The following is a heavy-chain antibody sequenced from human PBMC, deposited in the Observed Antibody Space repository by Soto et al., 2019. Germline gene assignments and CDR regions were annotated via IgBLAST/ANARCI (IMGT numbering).Heavy chain of an antibody. CDR3: AKDARPSS. V-gene: IGHV3-23*01. J-gene: IGHJ5*02. CDR1: GFAFSTYA. Sequence: RGSLRLSCAASGFAFSTYAMSWVRQAPGKGLEWVSTISETGGSTYYTDSVKGRFTISRDTSKNMLYLQMNSLRAEDTALYYCAKDARPSSWGQGALVTVSS. CDR2: ISETGGST.